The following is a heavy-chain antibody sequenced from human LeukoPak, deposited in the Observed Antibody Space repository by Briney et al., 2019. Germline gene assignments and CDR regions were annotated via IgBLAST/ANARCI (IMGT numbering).Heavy chain of an antibody. J-gene: IGHJ5*02. D-gene: IGHD2-15*01. Sequence: DPGRSLRLSCAASGFTFSSYAMHWVRQAPGKGLERVAAISYDGSNKYYADSVKGRFTISRDNSKNTLYLQMNSLRAEDTAVYYCARDKVEEGWFDPWGQGTLVTVSS. CDR2: ISYDGSNK. CDR3: ARDKVEEGWFDP. CDR1: GFTFSSYA. V-gene: IGHV3-30*01.